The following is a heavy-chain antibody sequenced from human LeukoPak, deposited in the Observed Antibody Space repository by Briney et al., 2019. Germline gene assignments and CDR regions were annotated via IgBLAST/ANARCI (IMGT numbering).Heavy chain of an antibody. J-gene: IGHJ3*02. CDR3: ARALNGFDI. V-gene: IGHV3-53*01. CDR1: GLIVSSNY. CDR2: IYSGGSI. Sequence: PGGSLRLSCVASGLIVSSNYMTWVRQAPGKGLEWVSVIYSGGSIYYADPVKGRFTISRDNSRNTLYLQMNSLRAEDTAVYYCARALNGFDIWGPGTLVTVSS.